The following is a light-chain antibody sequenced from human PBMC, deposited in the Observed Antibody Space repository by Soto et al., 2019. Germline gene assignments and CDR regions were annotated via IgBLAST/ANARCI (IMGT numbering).Light chain of an antibody. Sequence: QSVLTQPASVSGSPGQSITISCTGTSSDVGGYNYVSWYQQHPGKVPKLMIYEVSNRPSGVSNRFSGSKSGNTASLTIYGLQPEDEADYYCQSHDSSLSGSVVFGGGTKLTVL. CDR2: EVS. CDR3: QSHDSSLSGSVV. J-gene: IGLJ2*01. CDR1: SSDVGGYNY. V-gene: IGLV2-14*01.